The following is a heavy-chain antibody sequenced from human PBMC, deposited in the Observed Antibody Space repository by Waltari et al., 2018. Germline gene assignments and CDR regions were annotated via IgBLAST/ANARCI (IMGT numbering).Heavy chain of an antibody. V-gene: IGHV3-23*01. CDR1: GFTFSSYA. CDR3: AKDQLLVVVPAAMDY. CDR2: ITGSGGST. Sequence: EVQLLESGGGLVQPGGSLRLSCAASGFTFSSYAMSWVHQAPGKGLEWVSGITGSGGSTYYADSVKGRFTIFRDNSKNTLYLQMNSLRAEDTAIYYCAKDQLLVVVPAAMDYWGQGTLVTVSS. J-gene: IGHJ4*02. D-gene: IGHD2-2*01.